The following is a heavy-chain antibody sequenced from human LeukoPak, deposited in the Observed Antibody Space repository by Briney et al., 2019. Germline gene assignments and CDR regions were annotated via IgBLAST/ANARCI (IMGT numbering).Heavy chain of an antibody. J-gene: IGHJ5*02. D-gene: IGHD2/OR15-2a*01. V-gene: IGHV3-33*01. CDR3: ARGGTTAASWFDP. CDR1: GFTFSSYG. CDR2: IWYDGTRE. Sequence: PGGSLRLSCAASGFTFSSYGMHWVRQAPGKGLEWVAGIWYDGTREYYVDPVKGRFTISRDNSENTLYLQMNSLRAEDTAVYYCARGGTTAASWFDPWGQGTLVSVSS.